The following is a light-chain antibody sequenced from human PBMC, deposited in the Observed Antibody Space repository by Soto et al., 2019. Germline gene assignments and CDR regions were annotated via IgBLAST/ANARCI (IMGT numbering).Light chain of an antibody. V-gene: IGKV1-33*01. CDR1: QNIKNY. CDR3: QQYCNPLLT. CDR2: DAS. J-gene: IGKJ5*01. Sequence: EIQLTQSLSCLGACVCGIVTITCEASQNIKNYLHWYQQKPGQAPELLIYDASNLQTGVPSRFSGSGSGTEFTFTINILQPEDFATYYCQQYCNPLLTFGQGTRLDI.